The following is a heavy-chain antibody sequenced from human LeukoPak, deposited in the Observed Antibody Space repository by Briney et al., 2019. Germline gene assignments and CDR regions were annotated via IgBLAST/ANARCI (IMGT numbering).Heavy chain of an antibody. Sequence: SETLSLTCSVSGQSMSNNVFVWGWIRQTPVKGLEYVGSVDYTGATHSNPSLKSRVTMSVDTSKNQFSLKLSSVTAADTAVYYCARELRSGSYHFDYWGQGTLVTVSS. J-gene: IGHJ4*02. CDR3: ARELRSGSYHFDY. D-gene: IGHD1-26*01. V-gene: IGHV4-39*07. CDR2: VDYTGAT. CDR1: GQSMSNNVFV.